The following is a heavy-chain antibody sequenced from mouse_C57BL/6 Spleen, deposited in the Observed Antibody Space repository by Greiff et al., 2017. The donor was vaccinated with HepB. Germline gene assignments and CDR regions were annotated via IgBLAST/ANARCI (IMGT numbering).Heavy chain of an antibody. CDR3: AREGEYSGSYVNWYFDV. CDR1: GYTFTSYW. CDR2: IDPSDSNT. D-gene: IGHD1-1*02. V-gene: IGHV1-69*01. J-gene: IGHJ1*03. Sequence: QVQLQQPGAELVMPGASVKLSCKASGYTFTSYWMHWVKQRPGQGLEWIGEIDPSDSNTNYNQKFKGKSTLTVDKSSSTAYMQRSSLTSEDSAFYYCAREGEYSGSYVNWYFDVWGKGTTLTVSS.